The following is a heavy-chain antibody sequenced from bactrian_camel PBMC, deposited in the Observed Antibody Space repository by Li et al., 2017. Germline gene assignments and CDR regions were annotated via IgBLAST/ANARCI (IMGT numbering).Heavy chain of an antibody. CDR2: IASDGST. CDR1: GYTYNRNC. J-gene: IGHJ6*01. V-gene: IGHV3S53*01. D-gene: IGHD4*01. Sequence: HVQLVESGGGSVQAGGSLRLSCAASGYTYNRNCMAWFRQAPGKEREGVARIASDGSTYYADSVKGRFTISRDNAKNTLYLQMNSLKPEDTAVYYCVRDYKSGDYRDDFGYWGQGTQVTVS. CDR3: VRDYKSGDYRDDFGY.